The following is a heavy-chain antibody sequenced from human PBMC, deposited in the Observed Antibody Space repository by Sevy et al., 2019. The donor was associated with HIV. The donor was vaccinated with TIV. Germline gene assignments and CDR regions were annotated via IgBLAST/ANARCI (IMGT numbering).Heavy chain of an antibody. V-gene: IGHV4-59*01. CDR3: ARDSVLSPRVFDS. CDR2: IYYTGTT. Sequence: SETLPLTCTVSGGSMSSYFWSWIRQPPVKGLEWIGYIYYTGTTNYNPSLKSRLTMSLDTSKNRFSLKLTAVTAADTAMYYCARDSVLSPRVFDSWGQGTLVTVSS. CDR1: GGSMSSYF. J-gene: IGHJ4*02. D-gene: IGHD3-10*01.